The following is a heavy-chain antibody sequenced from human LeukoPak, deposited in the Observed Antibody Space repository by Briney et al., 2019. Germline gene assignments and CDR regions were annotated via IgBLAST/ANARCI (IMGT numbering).Heavy chain of an antibody. V-gene: IGHV3-30*02. CDR2: IRYEGSNK. J-gene: IGHJ4*02. D-gene: IGHD3-22*01. CDR3: AKLRGTGYFYDSSGYYPFDY. CDR1: GFTFSSYD. Sequence: GGSLRLSCAASGFTFSSYDMHWVRQAAGKGLEWVAFIRYEGSNKYYADSVKGRFTISRDNSKNTLYLQMNSLRAEDTAVYYCAKLRGTGYFYDSSGYYPFDYWGQGTPVTVSS.